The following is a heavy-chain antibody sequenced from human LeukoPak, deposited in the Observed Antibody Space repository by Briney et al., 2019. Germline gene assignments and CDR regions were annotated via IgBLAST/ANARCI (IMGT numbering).Heavy chain of an antibody. Sequence: PGGSLRLSCAASGFTVSSSYMNWVRQAPGKGLEWVSLIYSGGTTYYADSVKDRFTISRDNSKNTLYLQMNSLRAEDTAVYYCARRGDGGRSFDYWGQGTLVTVSS. D-gene: IGHD4-23*01. CDR2: IYSGGTT. CDR3: ARRGDGGRSFDY. V-gene: IGHV3-53*01. J-gene: IGHJ4*02. CDR1: GFTVSSSY.